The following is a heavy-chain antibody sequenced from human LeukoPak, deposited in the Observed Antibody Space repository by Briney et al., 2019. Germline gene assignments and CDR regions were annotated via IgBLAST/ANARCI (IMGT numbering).Heavy chain of an antibody. V-gene: IGHV1-8*01. D-gene: IGHD6-19*01. CDR1: GYTLTSYD. Sequence: ASVKVSCMASGYTLTSYDINWVRQATGQGLEWMGWMNPNSGNTGYAQKFQGRVTMTRNTSISTAYMELSSLRSEDTAVYYCARRPRIAVAGNWFDPWGQGTLVTVSS. CDR3: ARRPRIAVAGNWFDP. J-gene: IGHJ5*02. CDR2: MNPNSGNT.